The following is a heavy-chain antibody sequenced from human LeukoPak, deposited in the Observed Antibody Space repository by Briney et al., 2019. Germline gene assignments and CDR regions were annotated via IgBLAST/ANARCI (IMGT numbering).Heavy chain of an antibody. CDR2: INPDSGYT. V-gene: IGHV1-2*02. CDR1: GYTFTDYY. J-gene: IGHJ4*02. CDR3: ARGPLRYFDWLSY. D-gene: IGHD3-9*01. Sequence: ASVKVSCKTSGYTFTDYYIHRVRQAPGQGLEWMGWINPDSGYTNYAQKFQGRVTMTRDTSINTAYMELSRLTSDDTAVYYCARGPLRYFDWLSYWGQGTLVTVSS.